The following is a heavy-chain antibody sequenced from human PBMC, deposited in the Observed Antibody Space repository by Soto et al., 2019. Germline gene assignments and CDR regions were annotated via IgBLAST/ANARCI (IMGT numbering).Heavy chain of an antibody. CDR3: ARDAPAYSSGWYKRFDY. CDR2: IYYSGST. J-gene: IGHJ4*02. Sequence: SETLSLTCTVSGGSVSSGSYYWSWIRQPPGKGLEWIGYIYYSGSTNYNPSLKSRVTISVDTSRKQFSLKLSSVTAADTAVYYCARDAPAYSSGWYKRFDYWGQGTLVTVSS. CDR1: GGSVSSGSYY. D-gene: IGHD6-19*01. V-gene: IGHV4-61*01.